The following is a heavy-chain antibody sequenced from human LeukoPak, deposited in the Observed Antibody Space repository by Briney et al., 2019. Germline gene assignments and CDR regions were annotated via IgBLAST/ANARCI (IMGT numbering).Heavy chain of an antibody. CDR3: ARARKSGGITMIRGVKDRGWFDP. V-gene: IGHV3-30*02. CDR2: IRHDGSNK. Sequence: GGSLRLSCAASGFTFSSYGMHWVRQAPGKGLEWVAFIRHDGSNKSYADSVKGRFTISRDNSKNTLYLQMNSLRAEDTAVYYCARARKSGGITMIRGVKDRGWFDPWGQGTLVTVSS. J-gene: IGHJ5*02. D-gene: IGHD3-10*01. CDR1: GFTFSSYG.